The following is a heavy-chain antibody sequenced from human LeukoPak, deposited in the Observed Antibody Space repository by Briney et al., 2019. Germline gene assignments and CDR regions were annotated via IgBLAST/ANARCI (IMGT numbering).Heavy chain of an antibody. V-gene: IGHV4-4*02. Sequence: SKTLSLTCAVSGGSISSSNWWSWVRQPPGKGLEWIGEIYHSGSTNYNPSLKSRVTISVDKSKNQFSLKLSSVTAADAAVYYCARASPYSSGWYLDYWGQGTLVTVSS. CDR2: IYHSGST. J-gene: IGHJ4*02. D-gene: IGHD6-19*01. CDR1: GGSISSSNW. CDR3: ARASPYSSGWYLDY.